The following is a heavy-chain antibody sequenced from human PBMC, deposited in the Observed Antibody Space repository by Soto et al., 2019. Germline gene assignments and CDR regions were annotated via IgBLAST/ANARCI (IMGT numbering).Heavy chain of an antibody. CDR3: ARAMGATVTRYYYGMDV. V-gene: IGHV1-69*01. D-gene: IGHD4-17*01. CDR1: GGTFSSYA. CDR2: IIPIFGTA. Sequence: SVKVSCKASGGTFSSYAISWARRAPGQGLEWMGGIIPIFGTANYAQKFQGRVTITADESTSTAYMELSSLRSEDTAVYYCARAMGATVTRYYYGMDVWGQGTTVTVSS. J-gene: IGHJ6*02.